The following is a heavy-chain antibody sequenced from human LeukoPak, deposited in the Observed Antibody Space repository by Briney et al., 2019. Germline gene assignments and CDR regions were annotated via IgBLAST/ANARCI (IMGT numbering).Heavy chain of an antibody. CDR3: ARDLTGDYGYTKPIDY. J-gene: IGHJ4*02. V-gene: IGHV3-21*01. Sequence: GGSLRLSCAASGFTFGSYSMNWVRQAPGKGLEWVSSISSSSSYIYYADSVKGRFTISRDNAKNSLYLQMNSLRAEDTAVYYCARDLTGDYGYTKPIDYWGQGTLVTVSS. CDR1: GFTFGSYS. CDR2: ISSSSSYI. D-gene: IGHD3-16*01.